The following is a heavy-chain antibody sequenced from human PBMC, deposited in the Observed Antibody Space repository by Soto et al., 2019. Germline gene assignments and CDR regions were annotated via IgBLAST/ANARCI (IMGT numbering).Heavy chain of an antibody. V-gene: IGHV4-59*08. CDR3: ATHLGYDRSGYYRNWFDP. J-gene: IGHJ5*02. D-gene: IGHD3-22*01. CDR2: IYYSGST. Sequence: PSETLSLTCTVSGCSISSYYWSWIRQPPGKGLEWIGYIYYSGSTNYNPSLKSRVTISVDTSKNQFSLKLSSVTAADTAVYYCATHLGYDRSGYYRNWFDPWGQGTLVTVSS. CDR1: GCSISSYY.